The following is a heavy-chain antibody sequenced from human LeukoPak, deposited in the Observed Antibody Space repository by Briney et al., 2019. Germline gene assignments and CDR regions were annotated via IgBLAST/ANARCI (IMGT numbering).Heavy chain of an antibody. CDR2: ISAGGETT. D-gene: IGHD1-1*01. V-gene: IGHV3-23*01. Sequence: GGSLRLSCAASRFRFSTFPMGWVRQAPGKGLEWVSGISAGGETTFYADSVRGRLTISRDNAKNSLYLQMNSLRAEDTAVYYCARDNALLEGEIYMDVWGKGTTVTVSS. J-gene: IGHJ6*03. CDR1: RFRFSTFP. CDR3: ARDNALLEGEIYMDV.